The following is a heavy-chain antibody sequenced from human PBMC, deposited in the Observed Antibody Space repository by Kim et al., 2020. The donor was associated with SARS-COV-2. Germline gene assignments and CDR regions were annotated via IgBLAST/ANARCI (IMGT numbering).Heavy chain of an antibody. D-gene: IGHD4-4*01. V-gene: IGHV4-4*07. J-gene: IGHJ6*02. Sequence: PTVKRRVTMSVDTSKNQFSLKLSSVTAADTAVYYCARGIQNYSTGRYYYYGMDVWGQGTTVTVSS. CDR3: ARGIQNYSTGRYYYYGMDV.